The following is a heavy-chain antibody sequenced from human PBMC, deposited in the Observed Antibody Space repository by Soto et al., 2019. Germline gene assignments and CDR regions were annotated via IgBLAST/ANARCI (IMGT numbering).Heavy chain of an antibody. CDR2: IYPGDSDT. D-gene: IGHD3-22*01. CDR3: ARSFRGGYYDSSGSPPDAFDI. Sequence: GESLKISCKGSGYSFTSYWIGWVRQMPGKGLGWMGIIYPGDSDTRYSPSFQGQVTISADKSISTAYLQWSSLKASDTAMYYCARSFRGGYYDSSGSPPDAFDIWGQGTMVTVSS. CDR1: GYSFTSYW. V-gene: IGHV5-51*01. J-gene: IGHJ3*02.